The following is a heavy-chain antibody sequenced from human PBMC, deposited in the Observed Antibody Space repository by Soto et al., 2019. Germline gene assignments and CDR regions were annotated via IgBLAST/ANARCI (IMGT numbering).Heavy chain of an antibody. Sequence: GGSLRLSCSASGFTFRTFSMHWVRQAPGKGLEYVSTIASNGETTYYADSVRGRFTISRDNSKNTLYLQMNSLRAEDTAVYYCAKDPGGQAVALDYWGQGTLVTVSS. V-gene: IGHV3-64*04. CDR2: IASNGETT. D-gene: IGHD6-19*01. J-gene: IGHJ4*02. CDR1: GFTFRTFS. CDR3: AKDPGGQAVALDY.